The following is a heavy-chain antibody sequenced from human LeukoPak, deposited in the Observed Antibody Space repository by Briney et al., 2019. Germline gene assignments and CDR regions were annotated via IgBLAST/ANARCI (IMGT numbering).Heavy chain of an antibody. D-gene: IGHD3-9*01. Sequence: PGGSLRLSCAASGFTFSDYYMSWIRQAPGKGLEWVSYISSSGSTIYYADSVKGRFTISRDNAKNSVYLQMNSLRAEDTAVYYCAKDRGGLWLFDFDSWGQGALVTVSS. CDR2: ISSSGSTI. V-gene: IGHV3-11*01. J-gene: IGHJ4*02. CDR1: GFTFSDYY. CDR3: AKDRGGLWLFDFDS.